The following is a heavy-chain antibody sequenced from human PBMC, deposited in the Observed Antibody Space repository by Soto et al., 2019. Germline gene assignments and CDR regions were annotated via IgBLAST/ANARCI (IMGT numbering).Heavy chain of an antibody. D-gene: IGHD3-22*01. CDR1: GYSFISYW. V-gene: IGHV5-51*01. Sequence: GESLKISCKGSGYSFISYWIGWVRQMPGKGLEWMGIIYPGDSDTRYSPSFQGQVTISVDKPISTAYLQWSSLKASDTAMYYCATSSGYYSAEYFQHWGQGTLVTVSS. J-gene: IGHJ1*01. CDR2: IYPGDSDT. CDR3: ATSSGYYSAEYFQH.